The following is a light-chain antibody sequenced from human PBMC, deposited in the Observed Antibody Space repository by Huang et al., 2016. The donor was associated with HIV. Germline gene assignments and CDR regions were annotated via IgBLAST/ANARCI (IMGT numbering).Light chain of an antibody. Sequence: DIQMTQSPSTLSASVGDRVPITCRASQSFTTWLAWYQQKPGKAPKLLIYDDSSLESGVPSRFSGSGSGTEFTLTISSLQPDDFATYDCQQYDGYPWTFGQGTKVEIK. CDR3: QQYDGYPWT. J-gene: IGKJ1*01. CDR1: QSFTTW. CDR2: DDS. V-gene: IGKV1-5*01.